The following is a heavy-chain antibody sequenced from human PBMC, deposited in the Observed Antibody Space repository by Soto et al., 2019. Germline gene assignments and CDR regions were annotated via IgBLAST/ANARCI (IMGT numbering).Heavy chain of an antibody. Sequence: SGPTGEPTQTLTLTCTFSGFSLSTSGAGVGWIRQPPGKALEWLALISWKDDKRYNPGLKSRLTITKDTSKNQVVLTMTNMDPVDTATYYCTLLWFGEMDAFDIWGQGTMVTVSS. V-gene: IGHV2-5*01. J-gene: IGHJ3*02. CDR2: ISWKDDK. CDR1: GFSLSTSGAG. CDR3: TLLWFGEMDAFDI. D-gene: IGHD3-10*01.